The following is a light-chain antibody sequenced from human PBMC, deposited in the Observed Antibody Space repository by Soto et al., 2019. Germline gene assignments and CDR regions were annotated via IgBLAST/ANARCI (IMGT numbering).Light chain of an antibody. CDR2: EVN. V-gene: IGLV2-8*01. Sequence: QSALTQPPSASGSPGQSVAISCTGTSSDVGGYNYVSWYQKHPGKAPKLMIYEVNKRPSGVPDRFSGSKSGNTASLTVSGLQAEDEAEYYCSSYAGSSNVFGTGTKLTVL. CDR3: SSYAGSSNV. CDR1: SSDVGGYNY. J-gene: IGLJ1*01.